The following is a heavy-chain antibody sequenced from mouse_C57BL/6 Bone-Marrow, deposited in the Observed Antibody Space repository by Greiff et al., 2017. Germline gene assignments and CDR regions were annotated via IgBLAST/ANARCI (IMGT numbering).Heavy chain of an antibody. CDR3: ARWGYGYFDV. Sequence: QVQLQQPGAELVRPGSSVKLSCKASGYTFTSYWMHWVKQRPIQGLEWIGNIDPSDSETHYNQKFKDKATLTVVKSSSTAYMQLSSLTSEDSAVYYCARWGYGYFDVWGTGTTVTVSS. CDR2: IDPSDSET. J-gene: IGHJ1*03. CDR1: GYTFTSYW. V-gene: IGHV1-52*01.